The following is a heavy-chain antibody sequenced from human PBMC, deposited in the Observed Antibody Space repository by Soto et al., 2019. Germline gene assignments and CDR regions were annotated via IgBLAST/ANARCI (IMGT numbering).Heavy chain of an antibody. V-gene: IGHV1-2*04. CDR2: INPNSGGT. CDR3: ARRRMVRGVYAFDI. CDR1: GYTFTGYY. J-gene: IGHJ3*02. Sequence: ASVKVSCKASGYTFTGYYMHWVRQAPGQGLEWMGWINPNSGGTNYAQKFQGWVTMTRDTSISTAYMELSRLRSDDTAVYYCARRRMVRGVYAFDIWGQGTMVTVSS. D-gene: IGHD3-10*01.